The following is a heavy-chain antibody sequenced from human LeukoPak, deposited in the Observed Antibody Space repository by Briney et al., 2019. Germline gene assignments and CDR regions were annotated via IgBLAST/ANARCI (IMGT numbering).Heavy chain of an antibody. CDR3: ASRPPDYDSAHYYYYGMDV. V-gene: IGHV1-69*13. D-gene: IGHD3-3*01. J-gene: IGHJ6*02. CDR1: GYTFTSYY. Sequence: ASVKVSCKASGYTFTSYYMHWVRQAPGQGLEWMGGIIPIFGTANYAQKFQGRVTITADESTSTAYMELSSLRSEDTAVYYCASRPPDYDSAHYYYYGMDVWGQGTTVTVSS. CDR2: IIPIFGTA.